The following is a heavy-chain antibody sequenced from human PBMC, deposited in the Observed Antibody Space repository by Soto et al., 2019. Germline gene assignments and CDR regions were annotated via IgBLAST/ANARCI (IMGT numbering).Heavy chain of an antibody. J-gene: IGHJ5*02. CDR3: ARHVVRGQYQLLLSWFDP. Sequence: SETLSLTCTVSGGSISSSSYYWGWIRQPPGKGLEWIGSIYYSGSTYYNPSLKSRVTISVDTSKNQFSLKLSSVTAADTAVYYCARHVVRGQYQLLLSWFDPWGQGTLVTVSS. CDR1: GGSISSSSYY. D-gene: IGHD2-2*01. CDR2: IYYSGST. V-gene: IGHV4-39*01.